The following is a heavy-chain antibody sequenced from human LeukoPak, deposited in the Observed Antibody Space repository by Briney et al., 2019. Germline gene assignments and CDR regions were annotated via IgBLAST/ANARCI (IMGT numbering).Heavy chain of an antibody. V-gene: IGHV1-2*02. D-gene: IGHD4-17*01. Sequence: ASVKVSCKASVYSFTHHNVHWVRQAPGQALEWMGWIKPNNGDTKFSQKFQDRVTLTSDTSIDTAYMEMSGLTSDDTAIYYCARVLSAVTPTFDYWGQGTLVTVSS. CDR3: ARVLSAVTPTFDY. CDR1: VYSFTHHN. J-gene: IGHJ4*02. CDR2: IKPNNGDT.